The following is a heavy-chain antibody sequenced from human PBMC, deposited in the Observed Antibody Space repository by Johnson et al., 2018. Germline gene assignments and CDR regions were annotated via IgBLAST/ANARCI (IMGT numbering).Heavy chain of an antibody. Sequence: QVQLVQSGGGVVQPGRSLRLSCAASGFIFSNYDIHWVRQAPGKGLEWVAVISYDGSNKYYADSVKGRFTISRDNSKNTLYLQMNSRRAEDTAVYYCAKGVTIGGVVTQAYYDMDVWGKGTTVTVSS. CDR2: ISYDGSNK. V-gene: IGHV3-30*18. J-gene: IGHJ6*03. CDR1: GFIFSNYD. CDR3: AKGVTIGGVVTQAYYDMDV. D-gene: IGHD3-3*01.